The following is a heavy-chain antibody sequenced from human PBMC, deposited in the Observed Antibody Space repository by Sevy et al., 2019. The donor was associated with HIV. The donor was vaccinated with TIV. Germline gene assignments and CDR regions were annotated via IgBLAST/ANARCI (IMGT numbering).Heavy chain of an antibody. CDR3: AKDWAIAGRPGEGFFHY. CDR1: GFTFDDYA. CDR2: IIWNSGGV. V-gene: IGHV3-9*01. D-gene: IGHD6-6*01. Sequence: GGSLRLSCSASGFTFDDYAMHWVRQAPGKGLEWVAGIIWNSGGVDYADSVKGRFTISRDNAKKFLYLQMNSLRVEDTALYYCAKDWAIAGRPGEGFFHYWGQGTLVTVSS. J-gene: IGHJ4*02.